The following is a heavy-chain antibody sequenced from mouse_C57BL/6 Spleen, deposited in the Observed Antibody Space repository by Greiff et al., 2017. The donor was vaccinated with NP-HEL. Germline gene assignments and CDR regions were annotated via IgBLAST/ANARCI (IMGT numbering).Heavy chain of an antibody. CDR2: IDPENGDT. Sequence: LVESGAELVRPGASVKLSCTASGFNIKDDYMHWVKQRPEQGLEWIGWIDPENGDTEYASKFQGKATITADTSSNTAYLQLSSLTSEDTAVYYCTTFGSSIFAYWGQGTLVTVSA. CDR3: TTFGSSIFAY. V-gene: IGHV14-4*01. D-gene: IGHD1-1*01. CDR1: GFNIKDDY. J-gene: IGHJ3*01.